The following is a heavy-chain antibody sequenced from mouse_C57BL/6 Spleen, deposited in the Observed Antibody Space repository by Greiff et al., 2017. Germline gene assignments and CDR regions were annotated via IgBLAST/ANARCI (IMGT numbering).Heavy chain of an antibody. V-gene: IGHV5-16*01. CDR1: GFTFSDYY. J-gene: IGHJ2*01. CDR3: AREGDDYYFDY. D-gene: IGHD2-12*01. CDR2: INYDGSST. Sequence: EVMLVESEGGLVQPGSSMKLSCTASGFTFSDYYMAWVRQVPEKGLEWVANINYDGSSTYYLDSLKSRFIISRDNAKNILYLQMSSLKSEDTATYYCAREGDDYYFDYWGQGTTLTVSS.